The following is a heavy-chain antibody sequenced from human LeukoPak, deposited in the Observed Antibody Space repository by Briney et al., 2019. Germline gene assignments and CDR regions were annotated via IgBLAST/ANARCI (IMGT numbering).Heavy chain of an antibody. CDR1: GFTFYSYW. J-gene: IGHJ6*03. Sequence: GGSLRLSCAASGFTFYSYWMSWVRQAPGKGLEWVANIKQDGSEKYYVDSVKGRFTISRDNAKNSLYLQMNSLRAEDTAVYYCARYLATSYYYYYYMDVWGKGTTVTVSS. CDR3: ARYLATSYYYYYYMDV. D-gene: IGHD5-12*01. V-gene: IGHV3-7*01. CDR2: IKQDGSEK.